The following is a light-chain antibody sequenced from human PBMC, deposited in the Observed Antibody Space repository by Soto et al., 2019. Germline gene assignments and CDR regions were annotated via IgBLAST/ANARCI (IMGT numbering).Light chain of an antibody. CDR2: DAS. V-gene: IGKV1-33*01. CDR1: EDVSDY. CDR3: QLYKNVILT. J-gene: IGKJ4*01. Sequence: DINMTQSPSSLSASVGDSVTLTCQASEDVSDYVNWYQQKPGRAPKLLIYDASKLETGVPSRFSGSGSGTDFSFTIRDLQPEDFATYYCQLYKNVILTFGGGTRVDI.